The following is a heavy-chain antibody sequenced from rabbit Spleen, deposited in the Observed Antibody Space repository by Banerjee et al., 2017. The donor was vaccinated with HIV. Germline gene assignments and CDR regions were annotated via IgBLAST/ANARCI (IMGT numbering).Heavy chain of an antibody. J-gene: IGHJ6*01. CDR3: ARDTSSSFSSYGMDL. Sequence: QLVESGGGLVKPEGSLTLTCIASGVSFSGSSYMCWVRQAPGKGLEWIACIEGGSSSFTYFASWAKGRFTISKTSSTTVTLQMTSLTAADTATYFCARDTSSSFSSYGMDLWGPGTLVTVS. CDR2: IEGGSSSFT. D-gene: IGHD1-1*01. V-gene: IGHV1S45*01. CDR1: GVSFSGSSY.